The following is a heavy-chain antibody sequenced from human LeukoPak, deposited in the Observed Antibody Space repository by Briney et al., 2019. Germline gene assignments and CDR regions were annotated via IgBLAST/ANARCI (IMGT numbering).Heavy chain of an antibody. CDR1: GGSISSGSYY. CDR3: ARGVVVPAAIPFTYFDY. Sequence: SETLSLTXTVSGGSISSGSYYWSWIRQPAGKGLEWIGRIYTSGSTNYNPSLKSRVTISVDTSKNQFSLKLSSVTAADTAVYYCARGVVVPAAIPFTYFDYWGQRTLVTVSS. CDR2: IYTSGST. J-gene: IGHJ4*02. V-gene: IGHV4-61*02. D-gene: IGHD2-2*02.